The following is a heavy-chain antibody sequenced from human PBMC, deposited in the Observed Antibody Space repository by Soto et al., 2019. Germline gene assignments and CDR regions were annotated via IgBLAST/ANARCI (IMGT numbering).Heavy chain of an antibody. CDR1: GFTFSDYY. J-gene: IGHJ4*02. V-gene: IGHV3-11*06. CDR3: ASRSYCNSTSCLLHFDY. D-gene: IGHD2-2*01. Sequence: PGGSLRLSCAASGFTFSDYYMSWIRQAPGKGLKWVSYISSSSNYANYADSVKDRFTISRDNAKNSLYLQMNSLRAEDTAVYYCASRSYCNSTSCLLHFDYWGQGTLVTVSA. CDR2: ISSSSNYA.